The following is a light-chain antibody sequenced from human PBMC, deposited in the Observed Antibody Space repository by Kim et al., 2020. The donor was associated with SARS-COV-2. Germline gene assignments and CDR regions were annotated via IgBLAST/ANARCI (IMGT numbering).Light chain of an antibody. V-gene: IGLV2-23*02. CDR3: CSYAGLGLGV. CDR2: GVN. Sequence: QSALTQPASVSGSPGQSITISCTGTSGDVATYNLVSWYQQHPGEAPKLMIFGVNKRPSGISDRFSGSKSGNTASLTISGLQAEDEADYYFCSYAGLGLGVFGEGTKLTVL. J-gene: IGLJ3*02. CDR1: SGDVATYNL.